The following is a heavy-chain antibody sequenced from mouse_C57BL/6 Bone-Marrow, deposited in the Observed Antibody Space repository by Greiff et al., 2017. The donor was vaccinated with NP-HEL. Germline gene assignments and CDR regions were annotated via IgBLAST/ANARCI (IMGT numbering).Heavy chain of an antibody. CDR1: GFNIKDDY. J-gene: IGHJ3*01. CDR3: TTTLGVAY. Sequence: VQLQQSGAELVRPGASVKLSCTASGFNIKDDYMHWVKQRPEQGLEWIGRIDPENGDTEYASKFQGKATITADTSSNTAYLQLSSLTSEDTAVYYCTTTLGVAYWGQGTLVTVSA. V-gene: IGHV14-4*01. CDR2: IDPENGDT. D-gene: IGHD4-1*01.